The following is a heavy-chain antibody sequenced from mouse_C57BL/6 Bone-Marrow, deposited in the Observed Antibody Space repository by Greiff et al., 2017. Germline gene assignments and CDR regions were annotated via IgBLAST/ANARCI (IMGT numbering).Heavy chain of an antibody. J-gene: IGHJ4*01. V-gene: IGHV1-22*01. D-gene: IGHD1-1*01. CDR2: INTNNGGT. CDR1: GYTFTDYN. Sequence: EVQLQQSGPELVKPGASVKMSCKASGYTFTDYNMHWVKQSHGKSLGWIGYINTNNGGTSYNQKFKGKATLTVNKSSSTAYMELRIRTSEDSAVDYCARSPLLREAMDYWGQGTSVTVSS. CDR3: ARSPLLREAMDY.